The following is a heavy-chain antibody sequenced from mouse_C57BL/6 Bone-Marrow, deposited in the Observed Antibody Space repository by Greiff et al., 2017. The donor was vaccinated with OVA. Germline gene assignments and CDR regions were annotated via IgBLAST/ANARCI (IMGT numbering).Heavy chain of an antibody. D-gene: IGHD1-1*01. J-gene: IGHJ3*01. CDR3: ARGYYGFAY. Sequence: QVQLQQSGPELVKPGASVKISCKASGYAFSSSWMNWVKQRPGKGLEWIGRIYPGDGDTNYNGKFKGKATLTADKSSSTAYMQLSSLTSEDSAVYFCARGYYGFAYWGQGTLFTVSA. V-gene: IGHV1-82*01. CDR1: GYAFSSSW. CDR2: IYPGDGDT.